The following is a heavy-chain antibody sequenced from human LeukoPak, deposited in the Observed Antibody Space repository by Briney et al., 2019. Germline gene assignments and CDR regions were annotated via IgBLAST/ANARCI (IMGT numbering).Heavy chain of an antibody. CDR3: AIDQGSGYLSYFDY. CDR1: GFTFSDYY. D-gene: IGHD3-22*01. CDR2: ISSSGSTI. J-gene: IGHJ4*02. Sequence: GGSLRLSCAASGFTFSDYYMSWIRQAPGKGLEWVSYISSSGSTIYYADSVKVRFTISSDNANNSLYLQMNSLRAEDTAVYYCAIDQGSGYLSYFDYWGQGTLVTVSS. V-gene: IGHV3-11*04.